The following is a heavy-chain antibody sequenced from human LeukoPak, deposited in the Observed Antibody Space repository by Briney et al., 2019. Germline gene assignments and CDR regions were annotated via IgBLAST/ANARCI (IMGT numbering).Heavy chain of an antibody. Sequence: QPGGSMRLSCAASGFTFSSYEMNCVRQAPGKGLEWVSYISSSGSTIYYADSVKGRFTISRDNAKNSLYLQMNSLRAEDTAVYYCARDPDYGGNSGFDYWGQGTLVTVSS. CDR3: ARDPDYGGNSGFDY. D-gene: IGHD4-23*01. J-gene: IGHJ4*02. V-gene: IGHV3-48*03. CDR2: ISSSGSTI. CDR1: GFTFSSYE.